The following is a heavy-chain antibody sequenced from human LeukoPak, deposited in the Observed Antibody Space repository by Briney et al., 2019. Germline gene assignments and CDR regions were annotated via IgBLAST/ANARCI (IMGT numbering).Heavy chain of an antibody. V-gene: IGHV3-74*01. CDR1: GFTFSKYW. D-gene: IGHD6-19*01. CDR2: INTDGTVT. CDR3: ATKQWLAPPPDS. J-gene: IGHJ4*02. Sequence: PGGSLRLSCAASGFTFSKYWMLWVRQAPGQGLESVSRINTDGTVTTYADSVKGRFTVSRDNADNTMFLQMNGVRDEDTAVYYCATKQWLAPPPDSWGQGTPVTVSS.